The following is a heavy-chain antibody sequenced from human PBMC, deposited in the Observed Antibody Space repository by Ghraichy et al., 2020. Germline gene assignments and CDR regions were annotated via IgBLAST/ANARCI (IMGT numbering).Heavy chain of an antibody. Sequence: GGSLRLSCAASGFTFSSYAMSWVRQAPGKGLEWVSAISGSGGSTYYADSVKGRFTISRDNSKNTLYLQMNSLRAEDTAVYYCAKTPIWSGYYGGYFDYWGQGTLVTVSS. J-gene: IGHJ4*02. CDR3: AKTPIWSGYYGGYFDY. D-gene: IGHD3-3*01. CDR2: ISGSGGST. CDR1: GFTFSSYA. V-gene: IGHV3-23*01.